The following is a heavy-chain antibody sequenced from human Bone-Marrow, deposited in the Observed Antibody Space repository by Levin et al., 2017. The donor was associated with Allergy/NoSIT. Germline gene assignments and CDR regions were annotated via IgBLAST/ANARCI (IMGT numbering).Heavy chain of an antibody. D-gene: IGHD3-3*01. CDR3: ARDLAALVFGVPQYYFDY. V-gene: IGHV1-3*01. Sequence: GASVKVSCKASGYTFTSYAMHWVRQAPGQRLEWMGWINAGNGNTKYSQKFQGRVTITRDTSASTAYMELSSLRSEDTAVYYCARDLAALVFGVPQYYFDYWGQGTLVTVSS. J-gene: IGHJ4*02. CDR1: GYTFTSYA. CDR2: INAGNGNT.